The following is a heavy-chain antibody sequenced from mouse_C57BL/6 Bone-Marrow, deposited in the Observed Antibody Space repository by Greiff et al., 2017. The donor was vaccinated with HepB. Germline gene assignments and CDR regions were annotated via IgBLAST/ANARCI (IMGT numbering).Heavy chain of an antibody. J-gene: IGHJ2*01. CDR3: ARRAVPYFDY. D-gene: IGHD1-1*01. CDR1: GYTFTDYY. V-gene: IGHV1-19*01. Sequence: EVQLQESGPVLVKPGASVKMSCKASGYTFTDYYMNWVKQSHGKSLEWIGVINPYNGGTSYNQKFKGKATLTVDKSSSTAYMELNSLTSEDSAVYYCARRAVPYFDYWGQGTTLTVSS. CDR2: INPYNGGT.